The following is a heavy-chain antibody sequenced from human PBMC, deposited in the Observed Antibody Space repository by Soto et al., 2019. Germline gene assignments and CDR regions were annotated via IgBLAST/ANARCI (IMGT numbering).Heavy chain of an antibody. CDR1: GFIFRSNW. J-gene: IGHJ4*02. Sequence: ESGGGLVQPGGSLRLSCAASGFIFRSNWMTWFRQAPGKGLEWVANIKEDGSEQYYVDSVKGRFTISRDNAKKSLYLHMISLRAEDTAVYYCATHESWTFTHWGQGTLVTVSS. CDR3: ATHESWTFTH. V-gene: IGHV3-7*01. D-gene: IGHD3-3*01. CDR2: IKEDGSEQ.